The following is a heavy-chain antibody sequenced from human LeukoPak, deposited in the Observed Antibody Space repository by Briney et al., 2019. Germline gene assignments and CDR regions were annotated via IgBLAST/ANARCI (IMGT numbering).Heavy chain of an antibody. CDR3: ARDLRYCYDSSGYYLDY. Sequence: PSETLSLTCTVSGGSISSYYWSWIRQPAGKGLEWIGRIYTSGSTNYNPSLKSRVTMSVDTSKNQFSLKLSSVTAADTAVYYCARDLRYCYDSSGYYLDYWGQGTLVTASS. D-gene: IGHD3-22*01. CDR1: GGSISSYY. CDR2: IYTSGST. J-gene: IGHJ4*02. V-gene: IGHV4-4*07.